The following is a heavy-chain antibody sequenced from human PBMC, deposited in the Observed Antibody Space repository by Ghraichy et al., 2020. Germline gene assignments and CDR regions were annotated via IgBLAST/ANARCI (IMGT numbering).Heavy chain of an antibody. CDR1: GGSINSSSYF. J-gene: IGHJ5*02. V-gene: IGHV4-39*01. CDR2: IYYTGST. Sequence: SETLSLTCNVSGGSINSSSYFWAWIRQPPGKGLEWIGYIYYTGSTYYSAALKSRVTIAIDASKNQFSLNLRSVTAADTAVYYCASYIRGWIDPWGQGTLVIVSS. D-gene: IGHD3-10*01. CDR3: ASYIRGWIDP.